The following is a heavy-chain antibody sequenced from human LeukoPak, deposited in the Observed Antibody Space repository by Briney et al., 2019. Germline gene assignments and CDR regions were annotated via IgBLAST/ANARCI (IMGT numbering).Heavy chain of an antibody. D-gene: IGHD5-24*01. CDR3: ARGFRTRTRGLEMATIFNPPDAFDI. Sequence: PGGSLRLSCAASGFTFSSYWMSWVRQAPGKGLEWVANIKQDGSEKYYVDSVKGRFTISRDNAKNSLYLQMNSLRAEDTAVYYCARGFRTRTRGLEMATIFNPPDAFDIWGQGTMVTVSS. J-gene: IGHJ3*02. V-gene: IGHV3-7*01. CDR2: IKQDGSEK. CDR1: GFTFSSYW.